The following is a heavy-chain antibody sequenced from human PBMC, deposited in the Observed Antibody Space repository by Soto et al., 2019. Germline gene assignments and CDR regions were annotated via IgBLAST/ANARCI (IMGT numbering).Heavy chain of an antibody. J-gene: IGHJ6*02. D-gene: IGHD2-2*02. CDR1: GYTFTSYY. V-gene: IGHV1-46*01. CDR2: INPSGGST. Sequence: ASVKVSCKASGYTFTSYYMHWVRQAPGQGLEWMGIINPSGGSTSYAQKFQGRATMTRDTSTSTVYMELSSLRSEDTAVYYCARDLSGRYCSSTSCYKPDYYYYGMDVWGQGTTVTVSS. CDR3: ARDLSGRYCSSTSCYKPDYYYYGMDV.